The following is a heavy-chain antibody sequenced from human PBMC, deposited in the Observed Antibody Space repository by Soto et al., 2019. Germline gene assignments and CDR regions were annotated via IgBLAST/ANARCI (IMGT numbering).Heavy chain of an antibody. D-gene: IGHD6-13*01. CDR1: GGSISSYY. CDR2: VYYSGST. CDR3: AAALSGTGAFDF. J-gene: IGHJ3*01. V-gene: IGHV4-59*08. Sequence: SETLSLTCTVSGGSISSYYWIWIRQPPGKGLEWIGFVYYSGSTSYYPSLKSRVTISIDTSKNQFSLKLSSVTAADTAVYYCAAALSGTGAFDFWGQGTMVT.